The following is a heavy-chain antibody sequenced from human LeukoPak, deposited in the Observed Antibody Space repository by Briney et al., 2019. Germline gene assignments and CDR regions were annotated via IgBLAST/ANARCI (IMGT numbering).Heavy chain of an antibody. D-gene: IGHD4-17*01. J-gene: IGHJ5*02. CDR2: IYYSGST. CDR3: ARSLTVTIPWFDP. CDR1: GGSISSYY. V-gene: IGHV4-59*08. Sequence: SETLSLTCTVSGGSISSYYWSWIRQPPGKGLEWIGYIYYSGSTNYNPSLKSRVTISVDTSKNQFSLKLSSVTAADTAVYYCARSLTVTIPWFDPWGQGTLVTVSS.